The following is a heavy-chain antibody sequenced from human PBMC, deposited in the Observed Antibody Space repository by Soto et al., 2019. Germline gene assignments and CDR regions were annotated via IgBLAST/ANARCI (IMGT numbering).Heavy chain of an antibody. D-gene: IGHD3-16*02. Sequence: EVQLLESGGGLVQPGGSLRLSCAAFGFTFSSYAMSWVRQAPGKGLEWVSAISGSGGSTYYADSVKGRFTISRDNSKNTLYLQMNSLRAEDTAVYYCAKARIMITFGGVIGFDYWGQGTLVTVSS. J-gene: IGHJ4*02. V-gene: IGHV3-23*01. CDR1: GFTFSSYA. CDR3: AKARIMITFGGVIGFDY. CDR2: ISGSGGST.